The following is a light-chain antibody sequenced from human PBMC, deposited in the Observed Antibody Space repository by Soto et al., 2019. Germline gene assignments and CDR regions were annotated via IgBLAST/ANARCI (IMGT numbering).Light chain of an antibody. CDR1: SSDVGRYNY. CDR2: DVI. J-gene: IGLJ2*01. Sequence: QSALTQPPSASGSPGQSVTISCTGTSSDVGRYNYVSWYQQNPGKAPKLLIYDVIKRPSGVPDRFSGSKSGNTASLTVSGLQAEDEADYYCSSYGGNNNVLFGGGTKLTVL. CDR3: SSYGGNNNVL. V-gene: IGLV2-8*01.